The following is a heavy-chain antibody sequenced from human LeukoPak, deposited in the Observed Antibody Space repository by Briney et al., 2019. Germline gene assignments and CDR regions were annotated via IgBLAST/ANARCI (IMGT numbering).Heavy chain of an antibody. D-gene: IGHD3-16*01. CDR1: GFTFSSCA. CDR2: ISGSGGST. V-gene: IGHV3-23*01. J-gene: IGHJ4*02. CDR3: AKDSWAPLGGEILY. Sequence: AGGSLRLSCAASGFTFSSCAMSWVRQAPGKGLEWVSAISGSGGSTYYADSVKGRFTISRDNSKNTLYLQMNSLRAEDTAVYYCAKDSWAPLGGEILYWGQGTLVTVSS.